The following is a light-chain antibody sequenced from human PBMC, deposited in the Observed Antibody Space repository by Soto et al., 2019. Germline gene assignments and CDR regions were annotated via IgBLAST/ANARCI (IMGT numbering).Light chain of an antibody. CDR1: SSNIGAGYG. Sequence: QSVLPQPPSVSGAPGQRVTISCTGSSSNIGAGYGVHWYQQLPGTAPKLLIYGNSNRPSGVPDRFSGSKSGTSASLAITGLQAEDEADYYCQSYDISLSVVFGGGTKLTVL. V-gene: IGLV1-40*01. CDR2: GNS. CDR3: QSYDISLSVV. J-gene: IGLJ2*01.